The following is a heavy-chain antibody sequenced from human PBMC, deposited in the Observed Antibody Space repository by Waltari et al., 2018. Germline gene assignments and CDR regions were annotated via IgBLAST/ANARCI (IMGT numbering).Heavy chain of an antibody. J-gene: IGHJ4*02. Sequence: VQLVETGGGLIPPGGSLRLSCTASGFPVSRNYMSWVRQAPGKGLEWVSVSYSGGSTYYADSVKGRFTISRDNSKNTLYLQMNSLRAEDTAVYDCARTLAAAGPKDYWGQGTLVTVSS. CDR2: SYSGGST. CDR3: ARTLAAAGPKDY. CDR1: GFPVSRNY. D-gene: IGHD6-13*01. V-gene: IGHV3-53*02.